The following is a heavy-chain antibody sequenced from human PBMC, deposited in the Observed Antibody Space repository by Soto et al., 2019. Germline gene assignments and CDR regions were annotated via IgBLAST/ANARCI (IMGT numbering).Heavy chain of an antibody. D-gene: IGHD1-1*01. CDR1: GFTFSSYA. Sequence: QVQLVESGGGVVQPGRSLRLSCAASGFTFSSYAMHWVRQAPGKGLEWVAVISYDGSNKYYADSVKGRFTISRDNSKNTLDLQMNSLRGGDTAVYYGARTGTHYYGLDVWGQGTTVTVSS. CDR3: ARTGTHYYGLDV. V-gene: IGHV3-30-3*01. CDR2: ISYDGSNK. J-gene: IGHJ6*02.